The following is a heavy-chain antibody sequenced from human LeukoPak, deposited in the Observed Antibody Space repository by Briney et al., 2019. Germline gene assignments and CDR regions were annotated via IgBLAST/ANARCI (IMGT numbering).Heavy chain of an antibody. CDR2: ISGSGAYT. J-gene: IGHJ4*02. CDR3: ARVLGSAVDY. Sequence: GGSLRLSCAASGFTFGTYAMSWVRQAPGKGLEWVSGISGSGAYTYYADSVKGRFTISRDNAKNSLYLQMNSLRAEDTAVYYCARVLGSAVDYWGQGTLVTVSS. D-gene: IGHD2-15*01. V-gene: IGHV3-23*01. CDR1: GFTFGTYA.